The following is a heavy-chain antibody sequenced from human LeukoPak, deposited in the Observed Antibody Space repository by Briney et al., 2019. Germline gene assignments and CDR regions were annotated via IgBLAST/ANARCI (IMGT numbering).Heavy chain of an antibody. CDR2: IANYNGDT. V-gene: IGHV1-18*01. J-gene: IGHJ6*02. CDR1: GYTLTSYA. Sequence: GASLKVSCKASGYTLTSYAISWVRQAPGQGLEWMGWIANYNGDTKYAQNLQGRVTMTTDISTRTVYMELRSPRSDDTAVYFCAREESYGMDVWGQGTTVNVSS. CDR3: AREESYGMDV. D-gene: IGHD3-10*01.